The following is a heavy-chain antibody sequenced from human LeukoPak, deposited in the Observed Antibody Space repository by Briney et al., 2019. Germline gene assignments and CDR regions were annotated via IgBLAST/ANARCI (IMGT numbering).Heavy chain of an antibody. CDR2: ISSSSSTI. D-gene: IGHD3-22*01. CDR1: GFTFSSYS. Sequence: GGSLRLSCAASGFTFSSYSMNWVRQAPGKGLEWVSYISSSSSTIYYADSVKGRFTISRDNAKNSLYLRMNSLRAEDTAVYYCARELLTYYYDSSGLPFDYWGQGTLVTVSS. CDR3: ARELLTYYYDSSGLPFDY. J-gene: IGHJ4*02. V-gene: IGHV3-48*01.